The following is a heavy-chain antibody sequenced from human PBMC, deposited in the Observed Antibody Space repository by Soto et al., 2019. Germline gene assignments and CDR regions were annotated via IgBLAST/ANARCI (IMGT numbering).Heavy chain of an antibody. CDR3: ARGYGSGSYYNFPRYFDY. D-gene: IGHD3-10*01. J-gene: IGHJ4*02. CDR1: GGSFSGDY. Sequence: SETLSLTCAVYGGSFSGDYWSWIRQPPVKGLEWIGEINHSGSTNYNPSLKSRVTISVDTSKNQFSLKLSSVTAADTAVYYCARGYGSGSYYNFPRYFDYWGQGTLVTVSS. CDR2: INHSGST. V-gene: IGHV4-34*01.